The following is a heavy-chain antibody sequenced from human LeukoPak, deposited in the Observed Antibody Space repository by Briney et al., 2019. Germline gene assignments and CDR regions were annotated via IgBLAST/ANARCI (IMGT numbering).Heavy chain of an antibody. V-gene: IGHV3-23*01. D-gene: IGHD1-26*01. CDR2: ISGSGGST. CDR1: GFTFSSYA. CDR3: AKSRQIGIVGTFDY. Sequence: GGSLRLSCAASGFTFSSYAMSWVRQAPGKGLEWVSAISGSGGSTYYADSVKGRFTISRDNSKNTLYLQMNSLRAEDTALYYCAKSRQIGIVGTFDYWGQGTLVTVSS. J-gene: IGHJ4*02.